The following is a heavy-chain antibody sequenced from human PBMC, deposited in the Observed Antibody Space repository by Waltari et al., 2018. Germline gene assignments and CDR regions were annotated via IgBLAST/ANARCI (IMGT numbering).Heavy chain of an antibody. J-gene: IGHJ4*02. V-gene: IGHV2-5*01. CDR1: GFSLSTSGVG. Sequence: QITLKESGPTRGKPTQTLPLTCTFSGFSLSTSGVGVGWIRQPPGKALEWLALMYWNDDKRYSPSLKSRLTITKDTSKNQVVLTMTNMDPVDTATYYCAHKEGLFDYWGQGTLVTVSS. CDR2: MYWNDDK. CDR3: AHKEGLFDY.